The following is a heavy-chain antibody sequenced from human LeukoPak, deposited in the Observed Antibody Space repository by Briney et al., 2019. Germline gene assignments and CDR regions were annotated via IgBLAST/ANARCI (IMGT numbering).Heavy chain of an antibody. CDR1: GFTFSSYE. J-gene: IGHJ6*03. D-gene: IGHD6-13*01. Sequence: GGSLRLSCEDSGFTFSSYEMNWVRQAPGKGLEWIAYLSSSGSAFSYADSVKGRFTIARDNAKNSVYLEMNSLRADDTAVYYCAGAAIAAARIYYYMDIWGKGTTVTVSS. CDR3: AGAAIAAARIYYYMDI. V-gene: IGHV3-48*03. CDR2: LSSSGSAF.